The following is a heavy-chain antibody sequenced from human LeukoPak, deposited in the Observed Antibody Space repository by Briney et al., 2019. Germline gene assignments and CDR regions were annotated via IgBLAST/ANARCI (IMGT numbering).Heavy chain of an antibody. Sequence: SVKVSCKASGSTFTTSAVQWVRQARGQGGEGIAWIVVGSGNTNYTQRFQERVTITRDMSTRTVYMELTGLRSDDTAVYYCAAGGTIWDFDYWGQGTLVTVSS. CDR1: GSTFTTSA. V-gene: IGHV1-58*01. D-gene: IGHD3-3*01. CDR2: IVVGSGNT. CDR3: AAGGTIWDFDY. J-gene: IGHJ4*02.